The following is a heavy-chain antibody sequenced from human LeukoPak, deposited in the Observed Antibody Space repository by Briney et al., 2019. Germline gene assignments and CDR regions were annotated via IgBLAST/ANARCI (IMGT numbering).Heavy chain of an antibody. D-gene: IGHD4-17*01. CDR1: GSTFSSYW. CDR3: AREGSYGDWGQGFDY. Sequence: GGSLRLSCAASGSTFSSYWMSWVRQAPGKGLEWVANIKQDGSEKYYVDSVKGRFTISRDNAKNSLYLQMNSLRAEDTAVYYCAREGSYGDWGQGFDYWGQGTLVTV. V-gene: IGHV3-7*01. J-gene: IGHJ4*02. CDR2: IKQDGSEK.